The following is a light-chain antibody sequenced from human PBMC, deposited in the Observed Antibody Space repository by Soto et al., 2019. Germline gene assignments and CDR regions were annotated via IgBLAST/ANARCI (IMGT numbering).Light chain of an antibody. CDR3: QQYGSSAPIT. V-gene: IGKV3-20*01. J-gene: IGKJ5*01. CDR1: QSISIN. CDR2: GAS. Sequence: EVVFTQSPVTLSLSPGERVTLSCRASQSISINLAWYQHKPGQAPRLLIYGASIRATGIPDRFSGSGSETDFTLTISRLEPEDFALYYCQQYGSSAPITFGQGTRLEIK.